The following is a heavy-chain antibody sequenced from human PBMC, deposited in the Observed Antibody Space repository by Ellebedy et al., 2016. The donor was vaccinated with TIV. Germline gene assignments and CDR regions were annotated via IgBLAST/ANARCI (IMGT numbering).Heavy chain of an antibody. V-gene: IGHV1-24*01. J-gene: IGHJ4*02. CDR2: FDPEDGET. CDR1: GYTLTDLS. CDR3: ATGQRYSGYVDY. D-gene: IGHD1-26*01. Sequence: ASVKVSCKVSGYTLTDLSMHWVRQAPGKGLEWMGGFDPEDGETIYAQKFQGRVTMTEDTSTDTAYMELSSLRSEDTAVYYCATGQRYSGYVDYWGQGTLVTVSS.